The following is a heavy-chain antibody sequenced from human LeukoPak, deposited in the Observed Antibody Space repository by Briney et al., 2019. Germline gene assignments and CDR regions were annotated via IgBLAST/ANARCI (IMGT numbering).Heavy chain of an antibody. J-gene: IGHJ4*02. Sequence: ASVKVSCKXSGYTFTSYDINWVRQAPGQGLEWMGWISAYNGNTNYAQKLQGRVTMTTDTSTSTAYMELRSLRSDGTAVYYCARGDVVGYFDYWGQGTLVTVSS. CDR3: ARGDVVGYFDY. D-gene: IGHD2-2*01. V-gene: IGHV1-18*01. CDR1: GYTFTSYD. CDR2: ISAYNGNT.